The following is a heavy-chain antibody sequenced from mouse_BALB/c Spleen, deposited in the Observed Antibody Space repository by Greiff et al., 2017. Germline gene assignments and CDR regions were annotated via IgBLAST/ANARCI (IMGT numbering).Heavy chain of an antibody. Sequence: VQLQQSGAELVKPGASVKLSCTASGFNIKDTYMHWVKQRPEQGLEWIGRIDPANGNTKYDPKFQGKATITADTSSNTAYLQLSSLTSEDTAVYYCASAPPSDYWGQGTTLTVSS. CDR2: IDPANGNT. CDR3: ASAPPSDY. V-gene: IGHV14-3*02. CDR1: GFNIKDTY. J-gene: IGHJ2*01.